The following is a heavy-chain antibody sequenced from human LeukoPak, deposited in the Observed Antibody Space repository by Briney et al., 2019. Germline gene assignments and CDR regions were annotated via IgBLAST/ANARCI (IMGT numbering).Heavy chain of an antibody. CDR1: GFSFSSYG. V-gene: IGHV3-30*03. D-gene: IGHD6-19*01. Sequence: GGSLRLSCAASGFSFSSYGMHWVRQAPGKGLEWVAVISYHGSNKYYADSVKGRFTISRDNSTNTLYLQMSSLRAEDTAVYYCARDQGAVAGKGLDYWGQGTLVTVSS. J-gene: IGHJ4*02. CDR3: ARDQGAVAGKGLDY. CDR2: ISYHGSNK.